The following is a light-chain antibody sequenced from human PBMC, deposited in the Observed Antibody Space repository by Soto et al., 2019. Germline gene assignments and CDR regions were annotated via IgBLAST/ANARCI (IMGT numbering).Light chain of an antibody. Sequence: EIGFTQSPCTLSLSPGERATLSCRASQSVSSNLAWYQQKPGQAPRLLIYGASTRATGIPARFSGSGSGTEFTLTISSLQSEDFAVYYCQQYGSSGTFGQGTKVDI. CDR2: GAS. V-gene: IGKV3-15*01. CDR3: QQYGSSGT. J-gene: IGKJ1*01. CDR1: QSVSSN.